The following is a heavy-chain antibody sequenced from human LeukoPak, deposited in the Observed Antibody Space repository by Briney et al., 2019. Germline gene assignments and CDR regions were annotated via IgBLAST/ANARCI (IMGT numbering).Heavy chain of an antibody. CDR3: ARAKDNYRGNDAFDI. CDR2: IYASGGT. Sequence: SETLSLTCTVSGGSISSYYWSWIRQSAGKGLEWIGRIYASGGTNYNPSLKSRVTMSVDTLQSQFSLKLNSVTAADTAVYYCARAKDNYRGNDAFDIWGQGTMVTVSS. V-gene: IGHV4-4*07. D-gene: IGHD3-16*02. J-gene: IGHJ3*02. CDR1: GGSISSYY.